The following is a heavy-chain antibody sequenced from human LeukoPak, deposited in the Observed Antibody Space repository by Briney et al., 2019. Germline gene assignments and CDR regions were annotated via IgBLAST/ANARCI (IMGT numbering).Heavy chain of an antibody. CDR3: ARRTEGTRRSYYDFPTPRYKLGSLGYYYMDV. D-gene: IGHD3-3*01. J-gene: IGHJ6*03. CDR1: GYTFTSYG. CDR2: ISAYNGNT. V-gene: IGHV1-18*01. Sequence: GASVKVSCKASGYTFTSYGISWVRQAPGQGLEWMGWISAYNGNTNYAQKLQGRVTMTTDTSMSTAYMELRSLRSDDTAVYYCARRTEGTRRSYYDFPTPRYKLGSLGYYYMDVWGKGTTVTVSS.